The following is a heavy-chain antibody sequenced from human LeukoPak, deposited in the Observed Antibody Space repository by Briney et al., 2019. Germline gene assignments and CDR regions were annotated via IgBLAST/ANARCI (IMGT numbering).Heavy chain of an antibody. CDR2: IYYSGST. V-gene: IGHV4-59*01. J-gene: IGHJ4*02. Sequence: PGGSLRLSCAASGFTFSSYGMHWVRQAPGKGLEWIGYIYYSGSTNYNPSLKSRVTISVDTSKNQFSLKLSSVTAADTAVYYCTRVVPAAAGGVNFDYWGQGTLVTVSS. CDR1: GFTFSSYG. D-gene: IGHD2-2*01. CDR3: TRVVPAAAGGVNFDY.